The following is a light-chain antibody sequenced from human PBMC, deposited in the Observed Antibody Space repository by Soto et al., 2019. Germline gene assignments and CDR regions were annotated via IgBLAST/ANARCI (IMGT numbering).Light chain of an antibody. CDR3: SSYTSSSNVV. Sequence: SALTQPASLSGSPGQSITISCTGTSSDVGGYNYVSWYQQHPGKAPKLMIYEVSNRPSGVSNRFSGSKSGNTASLTISGLQAEDEADYYCSSYTSSSNVVFGGGTKLTVL. CDR2: EVS. J-gene: IGLJ2*01. V-gene: IGLV2-14*01. CDR1: SSDVGGYNY.